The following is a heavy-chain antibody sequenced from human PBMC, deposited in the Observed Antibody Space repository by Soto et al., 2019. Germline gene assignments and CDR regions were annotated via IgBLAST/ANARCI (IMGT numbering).Heavy chain of an antibody. V-gene: IGHV3-48*02. D-gene: IGHD3-10*01. CDR1: GFTFSLDS. CDR2: ISRSSTGI. Sequence: EVPLVESGGGLVQPGGSLRLSCAASGFTFSLDSMSWVRQAPGKGLEWVSYISRSSTGIHYADSVKGRFTISRDDATNSMHLQINSLRDGDTAVYYCARAVTWGLDVWGQGTTVSISS. J-gene: IGHJ6*02. CDR3: ARAVTWGLDV.